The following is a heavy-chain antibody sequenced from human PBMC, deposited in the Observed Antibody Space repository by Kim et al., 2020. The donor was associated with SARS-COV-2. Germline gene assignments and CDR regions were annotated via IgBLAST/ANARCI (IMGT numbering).Heavy chain of an antibody. V-gene: IGHV3-7*01. D-gene: IGHD2-21*01. CDR2: MNQNGNDK. J-gene: IGHJ3*01. Sequence: GGSLRLSCAASGFSFSTYWMTWVRQAPGKGLEWVANMNQNGNDKSYEDSVKGRFVISRDNAKNSLYLQMDSLRVEDTAVYYCARDSDPRPDPHQEGIYYEAFDVWGQGAMVTVSS. CDR3: ARDSDPRPDPHQEGIYYEAFDV. CDR1: GFSFSTYW.